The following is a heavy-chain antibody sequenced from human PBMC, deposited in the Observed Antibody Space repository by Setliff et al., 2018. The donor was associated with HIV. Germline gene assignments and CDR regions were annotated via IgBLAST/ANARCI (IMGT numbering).Heavy chain of an antibody. J-gene: IGHJ3*02. D-gene: IGHD3-9*01. CDR3: TTDGSYDILTGPTPGVFDI. CDR1: GHTLTELS. V-gene: IGHV1-24*01. Sequence: GASVKVSCKVSGHTLTELSMHWVRQAPGKGLEWMGGFDPEDAETIYAQNFQGRVTMTEDTSTDTAYMELSSLRSEDTAFYYCTTDGSYDILTGPTPGVFDIWGQGTMVTVSS. CDR2: FDPEDAET.